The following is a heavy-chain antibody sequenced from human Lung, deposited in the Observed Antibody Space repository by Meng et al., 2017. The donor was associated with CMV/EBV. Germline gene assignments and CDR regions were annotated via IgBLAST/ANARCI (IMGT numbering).Heavy chain of an antibody. CDR1: PYTFINYQ. V-gene: IGHV1-18*01. CDR2: VSAYSGHT. J-gene: IGHJ4*02. D-gene: IGHD5-18*01. CDR3: AAGEGQLSLDH. Sequence: AXVXVSCKAFPYTFINYQFNWLRLVPGQGLEWMGRVSAYSGHTHYAQNFQGRVILSTETSTDTVFMQLTGLTADDTAIYYCAAGEGQLSLDHWGQGTLVTVSS.